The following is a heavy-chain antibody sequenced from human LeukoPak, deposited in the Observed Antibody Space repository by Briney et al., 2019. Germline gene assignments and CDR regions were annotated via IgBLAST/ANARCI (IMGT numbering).Heavy chain of an antibody. V-gene: IGHV1-2*02. CDR1: GYTFTGYY. Sequence: EASVKVSCTASGYTFTGYYMHWVRQAPGQGLEWMGWINPNRGGTNYAQKFQGRVTMTRDTSISTAYMELSRLRPDDTAVYYCARADGQHQYSSSWLRPWGQGTLVTVSS. J-gene: IGHJ5*02. D-gene: IGHD6-6*01. CDR3: ARADGQHQYSSSWLRP. CDR2: INPNRGGT.